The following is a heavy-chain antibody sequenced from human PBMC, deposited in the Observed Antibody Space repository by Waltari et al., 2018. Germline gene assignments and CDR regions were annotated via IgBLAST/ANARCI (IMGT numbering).Heavy chain of an antibody. CDR3: ARGGAAYYYYGMDV. D-gene: IGHD1-26*01. CDR2: IYYSGST. J-gene: IGHJ6*02. CDR1: GGSISSHS. V-gene: IGHV4-59*11. Sequence: QVQLQESGPGLVKPSETLSLTCTVSGGSISSHSWSWIRQPPGKGLEWIGYIYYSGSTNYNPSLKSRVTISVDTSKNQFSLKLSSVTAADTAVYYCARGGAAYYYYGMDVWGQGTTVTVSS.